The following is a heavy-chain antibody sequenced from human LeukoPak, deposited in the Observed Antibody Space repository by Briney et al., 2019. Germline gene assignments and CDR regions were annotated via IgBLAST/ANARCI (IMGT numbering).Heavy chain of an antibody. V-gene: IGHV1-46*01. CDR2: INPSGGST. CDR1: GYTFTSYY. Sequence: ASVKVSCKASGYTFTSYYMHWVRQAPGQGLEWMGIINPSGGSTSYAQKFQGRVTMTRDMSTSTVYMELSSLRSEDPAVYYCARGPSITMVRGGQWYYYMDVWGKGTTVTISS. J-gene: IGHJ6*03. D-gene: IGHD3-10*01. CDR3: ARGPSITMVRGGQWYYYMDV.